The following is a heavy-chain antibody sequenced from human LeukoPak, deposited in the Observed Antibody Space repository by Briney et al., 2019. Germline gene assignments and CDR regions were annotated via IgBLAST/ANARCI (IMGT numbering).Heavy chain of an antibody. J-gene: IGHJ6*02. D-gene: IGHD3-10*01. CDR2: IYYSGST. V-gene: IGHV4-39*02. Sequence: SETLSLTCTVSGGSISSSSYYWGWIRQPPGKGLEWIGSIYYSGSTYYNPSLKSRVTISVDTSKNQFSLKLSSVTAADTAVYYCARDYYGSGSYYSYYYYYGMDVWGQGTTVTVSS. CDR3: ARDYYGSGSYYSYYYYYGMDV. CDR1: GGSISSSSYY.